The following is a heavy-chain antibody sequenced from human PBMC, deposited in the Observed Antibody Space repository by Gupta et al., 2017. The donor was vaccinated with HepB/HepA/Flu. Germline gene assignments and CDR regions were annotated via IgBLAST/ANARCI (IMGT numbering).Heavy chain of an antibody. V-gene: IGHV3-21*01. CDR2: ISYTSSNI. J-gene: IGHJ4*02. D-gene: IGHD2-2*01. CDR3: ARGIVVVPAAIDY. Sequence: EVQLVESGGGLVKPGGSLRLSCAASGFTFSPYTINWVRQAPGKGLEWVSSISYTSSNIYYADSVKGRFTVSRDNAKNSLYLHMNSLRAEDTAVYYCARGIVVVPAAIDYWGQGTLVTVSS. CDR1: GFTFSPYT.